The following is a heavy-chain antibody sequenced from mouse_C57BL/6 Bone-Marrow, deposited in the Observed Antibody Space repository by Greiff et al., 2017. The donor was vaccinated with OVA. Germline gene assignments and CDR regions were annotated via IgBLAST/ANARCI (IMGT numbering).Heavy chain of an antibody. V-gene: IGHV1-81*01. J-gene: IGHJ4*01. CDR2: IYPRSGNT. CDR1: GYTFTSYG. D-gene: IGHD1-1*02. CDR3: ASMAHYAMDY. Sequence: VKLQESGAELARPGASVKLSCKASGYTFTSYGISWVKQRTGQGLEWIGEIYPRSGNTYYNEKFKGKATLTADKSSSTAYMELRSLTSEDSAVYFCASMAHYAMDYWGQGTSVTVSS.